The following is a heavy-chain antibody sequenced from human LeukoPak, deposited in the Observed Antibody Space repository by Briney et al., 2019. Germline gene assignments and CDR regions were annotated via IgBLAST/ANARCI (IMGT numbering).Heavy chain of an antibody. D-gene: IGHD5-12*01. CDR2: ISAYNGNT. V-gene: IGHV1-18*01. Sequence: ASVKVSCKASGYTFTSYGISWVRQAPGQGLEWMGWISAYNGNTNYAQKLQGRVTMTTDTSTSTAYMELRSLRSDDTAVYYCARDYSGYEIPRNYYYYYYMDVWGKGTTVTISS. J-gene: IGHJ6*03. CDR3: ARDYSGYEIPRNYYYYYYMDV. CDR1: GYTFTSYG.